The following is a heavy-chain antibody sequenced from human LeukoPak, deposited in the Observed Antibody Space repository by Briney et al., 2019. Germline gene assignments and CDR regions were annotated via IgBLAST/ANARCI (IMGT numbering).Heavy chain of an antibody. V-gene: IGHV1-2*02. D-gene: IGHD5-24*01. CDR2: INPNIGGT. CDR1: GYTFTGYY. CDR3: ARIGYNHYFDY. Sequence: ASVKVSCKAFGYTFTGYYMHWVRQAPGQGLEWMGWINPNIGGTEYAQKFQGRVTMTRDTSISTLYMDLSRLTSDDTAVYYCARIGYNHYFDYWGQGTLVTVSS. J-gene: IGHJ4*02.